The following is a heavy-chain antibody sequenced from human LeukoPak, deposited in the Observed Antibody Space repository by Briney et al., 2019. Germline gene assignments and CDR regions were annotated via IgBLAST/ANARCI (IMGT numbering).Heavy chain of an antibody. CDR1: GFTFSSYE. CDR3: AREYYYGSGSYLDY. J-gene: IGHJ4*02. D-gene: IGHD3-10*01. V-gene: IGHV3-48*03. Sequence: GGSLRLSCAASGFTFSSYEMNWVRQAPGKGLEWVSYISSSGSTIYYADSVKGRFTISRDNAKNSLYLQMNSLRAEDTAVYYCAREYYYGSGSYLDYWGQGTLVTVSS. CDR2: ISSSGSTI.